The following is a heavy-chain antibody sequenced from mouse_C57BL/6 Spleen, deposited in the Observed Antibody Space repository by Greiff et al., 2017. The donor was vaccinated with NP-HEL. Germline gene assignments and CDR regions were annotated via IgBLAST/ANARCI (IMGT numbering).Heavy chain of an antibody. J-gene: IGHJ3*01. D-gene: IGHD1-2*01. CDR2: IYPGDGDT. CDR1: GYAFSSYW. CDR3: ASSSITTAGPFAY. V-gene: IGHV1-80*01. Sequence: VQLQQSGAELVKPGASVKISCKASGYAFSSYWMNWVKQRPGKGLEWIGQIYPGDGDTNYNGKFKGKATLTADKSSSTAYMQLSSLTSEDSAVYFCASSSITTAGPFAYWGQGTLVTVSA.